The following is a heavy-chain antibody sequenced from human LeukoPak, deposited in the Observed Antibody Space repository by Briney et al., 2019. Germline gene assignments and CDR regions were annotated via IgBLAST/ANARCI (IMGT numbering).Heavy chain of an antibody. D-gene: IGHD3-16*01. CDR3: AAWGNAFDI. Sequence: SETLSLTCTASGGTISSYYWSWIRQPPGKGLEWIGYIYYSGSTNYNPSLKSRVTISVDTSKNQFSLKLSSVSAADTAVYYWAAWGNAFDIWGQGTMVTVSS. CDR2: IYYSGST. CDR1: GGTISSYY. V-gene: IGHV4-59*01. J-gene: IGHJ3*02.